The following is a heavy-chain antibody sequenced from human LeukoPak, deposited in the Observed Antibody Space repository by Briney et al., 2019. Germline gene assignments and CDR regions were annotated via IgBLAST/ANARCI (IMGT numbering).Heavy chain of an antibody. CDR1: GGSFSGYY. D-gene: IGHD3-22*01. V-gene: IGHV4-34*01. J-gene: IGHJ6*03. CDR3: ARGRQDVNMILVVMAGVSYYLDV. Sequence: SETLSLTCAVYGGSFSGYYWSWIRQPPGKGLEWIGEINHSGSTNYNPSLKSRVTISIDTFTNQFSLKLRSVTAADTAVYYCARGRQDVNMILVVMAGVSYYLDVWSKGTTVTVS. CDR2: INHSGST.